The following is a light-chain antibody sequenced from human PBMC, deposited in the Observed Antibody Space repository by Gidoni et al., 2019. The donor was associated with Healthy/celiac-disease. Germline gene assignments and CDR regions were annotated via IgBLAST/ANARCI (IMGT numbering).Light chain of an antibody. CDR2: AAS. V-gene: IGKV1-39*01. Sequence: DIQRTQSPSSLSASVGDRVTITCRASQSISNYLKWYQQKPGKAPKLMFDAASRLKSGLQSRFSSSGAGKDFTITSSSLQPEDFATYYWQRSYSTLLTFGGGTKVEIK. J-gene: IGKJ4*01. CDR1: QSISNY. CDR3: QRSYSTLLT.